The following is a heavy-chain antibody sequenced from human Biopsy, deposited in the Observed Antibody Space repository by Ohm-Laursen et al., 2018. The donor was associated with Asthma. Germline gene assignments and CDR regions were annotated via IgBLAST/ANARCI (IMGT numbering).Heavy chain of an antibody. CDR1: GDSFSNYA. V-gene: IGHV1-8*02. CDR3: ARGSKIGSPRLVFNWVRTDYYYSLDV. J-gene: IGHJ6*02. D-gene: IGHD7-27*01. Sequence: SANVSRNASGDSFSNYAISWARQAAGQGLEWMGWMNTNSVNTGYAQKFQGRVTMTRDTSINTVYMELSSLRSEDTDVYYFARGSKIGSPRLVFNWVRTDYYYSLDVWGQGTTVTVSS. CDR2: MNTNSVNT.